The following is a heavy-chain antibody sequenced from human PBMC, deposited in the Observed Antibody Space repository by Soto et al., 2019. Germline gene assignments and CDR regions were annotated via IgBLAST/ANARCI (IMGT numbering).Heavy chain of an antibody. V-gene: IGHV3-11*06. Sequence: QVQLVESGGGLVKPGGSLRLSCAASGFSFSDSYMSWVRQAPGKGLAWVAYISGSSGYTGYADSVKGRFTISRDNATNSLYLQMNSLRVEDTAVYYCARDRGGYGPPDVWGKGTTVTVSS. J-gene: IGHJ6*04. CDR2: ISGSSGYT. CDR3: ARDRGGYGPPDV. D-gene: IGHD3-10*01. CDR1: GFSFSDSY.